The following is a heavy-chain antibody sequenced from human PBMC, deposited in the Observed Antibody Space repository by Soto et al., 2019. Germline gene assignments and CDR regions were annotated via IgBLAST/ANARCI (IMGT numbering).Heavy chain of an antibody. CDR1: GFTFSSYA. Sequence: GGSLRLSCAASGFTFSSYAMSWVRQAPGKGLEWVSAISGSGGSTYYADSVKGRFTISRDNSKNTLYLQMNSLRAEDTAVYYCATSRGYSYGYRVYYYYMDVWGKGTTVTVSS. D-gene: IGHD5-18*01. V-gene: IGHV3-23*01. CDR2: ISGSGGST. J-gene: IGHJ6*03. CDR3: ATSRGYSYGYRVYYYYMDV.